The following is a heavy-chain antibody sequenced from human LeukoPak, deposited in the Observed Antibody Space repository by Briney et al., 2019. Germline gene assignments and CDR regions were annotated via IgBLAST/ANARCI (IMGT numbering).Heavy chain of an antibody. CDR1: GYTFTSYF. J-gene: IGHJ6*02. Sequence: ASVKVSCKASGYTFTSYFMHWVRQAPGQGLEWMGIINPSGGSTSYAQKFQGRVTMTRATSTSTVYMELSSLRSEDTAVYYCARVELNYGMDVWGQGTTLTVSS. CDR3: ARVELNYGMDV. V-gene: IGHV1-46*01. CDR2: INPSGGST. D-gene: IGHD1-7*01.